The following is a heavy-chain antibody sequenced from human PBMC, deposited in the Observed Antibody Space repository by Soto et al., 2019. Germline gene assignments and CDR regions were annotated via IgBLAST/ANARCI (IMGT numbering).Heavy chain of an antibody. V-gene: IGHV4-59*01. CDR3: ARDYGDYVNWFDP. D-gene: IGHD4-17*01. CDR2: IYYSGST. Sequence: QVQLQESGPGLVKPSETLSLACTVSGGSISSYYWSWIRQPPGKGLEWIGYIYYSGSTNYNPSLQSRVTISVDTSKNQFSLKLSSVTAADTAVYYCARDYGDYVNWFDPWGQGTLVTVSS. J-gene: IGHJ5*02. CDR1: GGSISSYY.